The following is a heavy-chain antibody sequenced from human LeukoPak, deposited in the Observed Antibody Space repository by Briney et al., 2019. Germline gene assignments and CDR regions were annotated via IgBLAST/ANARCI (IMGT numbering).Heavy chain of an antibody. Sequence: SVKVSCKASGGNFSNYANSWVRQAPGQGLEWMGGIIPIFGTANYAQKFQGRVTIIADESMNTAYMELSSLRSEDTAVYYRARGDYWGQGTLVTVSS. J-gene: IGHJ4*02. CDR2: IIPIFGTA. V-gene: IGHV1-69*13. CDR1: GGNFSNYA. CDR3: ARGDY.